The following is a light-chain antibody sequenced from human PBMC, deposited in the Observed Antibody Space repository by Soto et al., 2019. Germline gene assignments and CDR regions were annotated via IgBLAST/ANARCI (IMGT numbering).Light chain of an antibody. CDR3: HKYGSSPQT. Sequence: EMVMPQSPATLSLSPGERATLSCRASQSVSSYLAWYQQKPGQAHRLLIYGASTRATGIPDRFSGGGSGTDVTLTISRLEPEDFAVYYCHKYGSSPQTVGQGTKVENK. J-gene: IGKJ1*01. CDR1: QSVSSY. V-gene: IGKV3-20*01. CDR2: GAS.